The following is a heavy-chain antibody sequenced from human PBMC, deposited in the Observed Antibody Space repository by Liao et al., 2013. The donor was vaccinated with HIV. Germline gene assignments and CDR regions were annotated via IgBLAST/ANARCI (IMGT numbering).Heavy chain of an antibody. CDR3: ARGGVGATQFDY. CDR2: INHSGST. J-gene: IGHJ4*02. Sequence: QVQLQQWGAGLLKPSETLSLTCAVYGGSFSGYYWSWIRQPPGKGLEWIGEINHSGSTNYNPSLKSRVTISVDTSMNQFSLKVSAVTAADTAVYYCARGGVGATQFDYWGQGTLVTVSS. CDR1: GGSFSGYY. D-gene: IGHD1-26*01. V-gene: IGHV4-34*01.